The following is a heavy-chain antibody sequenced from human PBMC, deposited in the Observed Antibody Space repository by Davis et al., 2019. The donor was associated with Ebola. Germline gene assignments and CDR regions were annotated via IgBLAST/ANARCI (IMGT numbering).Heavy chain of an antibody. CDR3: ARGRTTRAPYGGVNDDAFDI. Sequence: AASVKVSCKASGYTFTTFGISWVRQAPGQRLEWMGWINAGNGNTKYSQRFQGRVTITRDTSTSTAYMELRSLRSDDTAVYYCARGRTTRAPYGGVNDDAFDIWGQGTMVTVSS. D-gene: IGHD4-17*01. V-gene: IGHV1-18*01. J-gene: IGHJ3*02. CDR2: INAGNGNT. CDR1: GYTFTTFG.